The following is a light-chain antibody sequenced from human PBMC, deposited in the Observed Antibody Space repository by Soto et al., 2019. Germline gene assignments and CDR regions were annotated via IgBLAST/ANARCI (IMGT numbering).Light chain of an antibody. Sequence: QSVLTQPPSASGTPGQRVTISCSGSSSNIGRSNVNWYQELPGTAPKLLIYGNDQRPSGVPDRFSGSKSGTSASLAISGLQSEDEADYYCAAWDDSLNGPVFGGGTKLTVL. J-gene: IGLJ3*02. V-gene: IGLV1-44*01. CDR1: SSNIGRSN. CDR3: AAWDDSLNGPV. CDR2: GND.